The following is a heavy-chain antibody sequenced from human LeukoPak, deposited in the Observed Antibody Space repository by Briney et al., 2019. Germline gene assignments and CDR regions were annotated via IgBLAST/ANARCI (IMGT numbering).Heavy chain of an antibody. CDR2: INPSGGST. CDR3: AREVVEASTRYFFDY. V-gene: IGHV1-46*01. Sequence: SVKVSCKASGYTFTSYFIHWVRQAPGQGLEWMGIINPSGGSTSYAQKFQGRVTMTSDTSTTTVYMELSSLRSEDTAVYYCAREVVEASTRYFFDYWGQGTLVSVSS. CDR1: GYTFTSYF. D-gene: IGHD2-15*01. J-gene: IGHJ4*02.